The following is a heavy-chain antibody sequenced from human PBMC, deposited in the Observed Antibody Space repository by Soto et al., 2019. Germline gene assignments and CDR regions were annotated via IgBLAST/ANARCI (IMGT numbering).Heavy chain of an antibody. Sequence: GGSLRLSCAASGFPFSNAWMSWVRQAPGKGLEWVGRIKSKTDGGTTDYAAPVKGRFTISRDDSKNMLYLQMNSLKIEDTAVYYCTTALRFLGWPDYWGQGTLVTVSS. CDR2: IKSKTDGGTT. CDR3: TTALRFLGWPDY. CDR1: GFPFSNAW. D-gene: IGHD3-3*01. V-gene: IGHV3-15*01. J-gene: IGHJ4*02.